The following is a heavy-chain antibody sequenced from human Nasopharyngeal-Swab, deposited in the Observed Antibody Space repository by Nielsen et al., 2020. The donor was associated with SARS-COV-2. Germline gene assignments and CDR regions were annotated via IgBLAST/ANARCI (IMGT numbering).Heavy chain of an antibody. J-gene: IGHJ6*02. CDR2: ISRSRRDI. V-gene: IGHV3-21*01. CDR1: AFSFSTYA. Sequence: GESMKISCPASAFSFSTYAMIWVRQAPGKGREWVATISRSRRDIHYADSLKGRFTISRDNAKNSLFLQKNNVRVDDTAVYFCARAPSITALRGRGYGMDVWGQGTTVTVSS. D-gene: IGHD3-10*01. CDR3: ARAPSITALRGRGYGMDV.